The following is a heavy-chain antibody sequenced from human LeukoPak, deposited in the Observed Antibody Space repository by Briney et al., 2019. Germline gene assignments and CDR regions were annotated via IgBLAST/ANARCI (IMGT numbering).Heavy chain of an antibody. CDR1: GFTFSSYW. D-gene: IGHD6-13*01. CDR2: IKQDGSEK. V-gene: IGHV3-7*04. Sequence: GGSLILSCAASGFTFSSYWMSWVRQAPGKGLEWVANIKQDGSEKYYVDSVKGRLTISRDNAKNSLYLQMNSLRAEDTAVYYCGRGTIAAAGYYYFDYWGQGTQVTVSS. J-gene: IGHJ4*02. CDR3: GRGTIAAAGYYYFDY.